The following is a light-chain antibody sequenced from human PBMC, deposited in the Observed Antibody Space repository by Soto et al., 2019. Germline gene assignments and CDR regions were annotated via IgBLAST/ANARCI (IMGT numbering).Light chain of an antibody. Sequence: QSVLTQPASVSGSPGQSITISCTGTSSDVGGYNYVSWYQQHPGKAPKLMIYDVNNRPSGVSNRFSGSKSGNTASLTISGLQAEDEADYYCSSYASGSLVVFGGGTKLTVL. CDR2: DVN. CDR3: SSYASGSLVV. V-gene: IGLV2-14*01. J-gene: IGLJ2*01. CDR1: SSDVGGYNY.